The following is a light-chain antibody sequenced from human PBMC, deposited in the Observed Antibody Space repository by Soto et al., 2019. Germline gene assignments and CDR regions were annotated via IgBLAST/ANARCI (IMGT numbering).Light chain of an antibody. V-gene: IGLV1-44*01. Sequence: ELTQPPSVSVAPGQTASITCGGDNIARYNVNWYQQLPGTAPKLLIYNNNQRPSGVPDRFSGSKSGTSASLAISGLQSEDEADYYCAAWDDSLNGYVFGAGTKVTVL. CDR1: NIARYN. J-gene: IGLJ1*01. CDR3: AAWDDSLNGYV. CDR2: NNN.